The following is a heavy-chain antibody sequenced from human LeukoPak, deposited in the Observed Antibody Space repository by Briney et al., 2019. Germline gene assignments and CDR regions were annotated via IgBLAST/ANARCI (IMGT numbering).Heavy chain of an antibody. Sequence: GASVKVSCKASGYTFTSYAMSWVRQAPGQGLEGMGWINTNTGNPTYAQGFTGRFVFSLDTSVSTAYLQISSLKAEDTAVYYCAKQGPGYCGGTSCYGVDYWGQGTLVTVSS. CDR3: AKQGPGYCGGTSCYGVDY. D-gene: IGHD2-2*01. V-gene: IGHV7-4-1*02. J-gene: IGHJ4*02. CDR2: INTNTGNP. CDR1: GYTFTSYA.